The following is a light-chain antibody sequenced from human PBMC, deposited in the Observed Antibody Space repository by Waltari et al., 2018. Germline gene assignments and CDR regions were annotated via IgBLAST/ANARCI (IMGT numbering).Light chain of an antibody. CDR3: ATWDRILSAVI. CDR1: TSNIGENY. V-gene: IGLV1-51*01. CDR2: SNS. J-gene: IGLJ2*01. Sequence: QSVLTQPPSVSAAPGQQVTISCSGSTSNIGENYVSCYQRLPGKDPRLLIFSNSGRPSGIPDRFYGSKSDTSATLGITGLQTGDEADYYCATWDRILSAVIIGGGTKLTVL.